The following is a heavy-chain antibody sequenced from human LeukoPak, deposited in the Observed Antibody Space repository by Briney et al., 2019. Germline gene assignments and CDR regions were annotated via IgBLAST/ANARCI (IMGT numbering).Heavy chain of an antibody. CDR1: GYSISSGYY. J-gene: IGHJ4*02. Sequence: SETLSLTCTVSGYSISSGYYWGWIRQPPGKGLEWIGNIYHSGGTYYNPSLKTRVTLSIDTSKNQFSLSLSSVTAADTAVYYCARHPKTFDNWGQGTLVTVSS. CDR3: ARHPKTFDN. CDR2: IYHSGGT. V-gene: IGHV4-38-2*02.